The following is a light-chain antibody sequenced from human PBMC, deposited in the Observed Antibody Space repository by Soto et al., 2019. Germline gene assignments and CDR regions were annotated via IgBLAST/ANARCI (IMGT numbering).Light chain of an antibody. V-gene: IGKV1-39*01. CDR3: QNSYITPPT. J-gene: IGKJ5*01. CDR2: AAS. Sequence: DIQMTQSPSSLSASVGDRVTITCRASQSISSYLNWYQQKPGKAPKLLIYAASSLESGVPSRFSGSGSGTDFNFTISSLQPEDFATYYCQNSYITPPTFGQGTRLEIK. CDR1: QSISSY.